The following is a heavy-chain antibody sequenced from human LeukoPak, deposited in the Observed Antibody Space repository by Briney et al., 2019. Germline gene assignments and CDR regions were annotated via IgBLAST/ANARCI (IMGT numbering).Heavy chain of an antibody. V-gene: IGHV4-61*02. Sequence: PSETLSLTCTVSGGSISSGSYYWSWIRQPAGKGLEWIGRIYTSGSTNYNPSLKSRVTISVDTSKNQFSLKLSSVTAADTAVYYCARDGIAAAEYYFDYWGQGTLVTVSS. J-gene: IGHJ4*02. CDR1: GGSISSGSYY. D-gene: IGHD6-13*01. CDR2: IYTSGST. CDR3: ARDGIAAAEYYFDY.